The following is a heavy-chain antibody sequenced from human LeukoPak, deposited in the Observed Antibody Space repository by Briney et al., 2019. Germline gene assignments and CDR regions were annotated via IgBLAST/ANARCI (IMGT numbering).Heavy chain of an antibody. D-gene: IGHD3-16*01. CDR1: NYPITSDYY. V-gene: IGHV4-38-2*01. Sequence: SETLSLTCAVSNYPITSDYYWVWIRRPPGQGLEWIGQIFHSGIAHYNPSLKSRVTMSVDTSRSQFSVNLNSVTAADTAVYYCARAGFGTAYNRFYYYMDVWGKGTTVTVSS. J-gene: IGHJ6*03. CDR3: ARAGFGTAYNRFYYYMDV. CDR2: IFHSGIA.